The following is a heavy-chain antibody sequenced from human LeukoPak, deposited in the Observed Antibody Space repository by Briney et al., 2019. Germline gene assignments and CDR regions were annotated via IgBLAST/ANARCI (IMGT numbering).Heavy chain of an antibody. Sequence: ASVKVSFKASGYTFTAYYIHWVRQAPGQGLEWMGWINPNSGGTNYAQKFQGRVTLTRDTSITTAYMELNRLRSDDTAVYYCAKARGLYCSSTSCYDCDVWGKGTTVTVSS. D-gene: IGHD2-2*01. CDR3: AKARGLYCSSTSCYDCDV. J-gene: IGHJ6*04. CDR2: INPNSGGT. CDR1: GYTFTAYY. V-gene: IGHV1-2*02.